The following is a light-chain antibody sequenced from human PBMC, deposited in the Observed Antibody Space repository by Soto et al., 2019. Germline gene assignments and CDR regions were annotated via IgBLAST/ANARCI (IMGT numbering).Light chain of an antibody. V-gene: IGLV2-11*01. J-gene: IGLJ3*02. Sequence: SARTQPRSVSRSPGQSVTISCTGTSSDVGGYNSVSWYQQYPGKAPKLMIYDVSKRPSGVPDRFSGSKSGNAASLTISGLQAEDEADYYCCSYAGTYTWVFGGGTKLTVL. CDR1: SSDVGGYNS. CDR2: DVS. CDR3: CSYAGTYTWV.